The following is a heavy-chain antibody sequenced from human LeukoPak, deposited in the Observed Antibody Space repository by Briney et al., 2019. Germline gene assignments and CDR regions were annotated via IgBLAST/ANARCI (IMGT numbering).Heavy chain of an antibody. D-gene: IGHD2-2*01. V-gene: IGHV4-34*01. CDR2: IYHSGST. J-gene: IGHJ5*02. CDR1: GGSFSGYY. Sequence: PSETLSLTCAVYGGSFSGYYWSWIRRPPGKGLEWIGYIYHSGSTYYNPSLKSRVTISVDRSKNQFSLKLSSVTAADTAVYYCARAKIVVVPAAMKSRGAWFDPWGQGTLVTVSS. CDR3: ARAKIVVVPAAMKSRGAWFDP.